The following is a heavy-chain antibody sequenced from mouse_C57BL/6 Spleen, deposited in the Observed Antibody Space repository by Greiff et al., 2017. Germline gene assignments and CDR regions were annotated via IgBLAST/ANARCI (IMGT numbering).Heavy chain of an antibody. V-gene: IGHV1-22*01. CDR1: GYTFTDYN. CDR2: INPNNGGT. Sequence: EVMLVESGPELVKPGASVKMSCKASGYTFTDYNMHWVKQSHGKSLEWIGYINPNNGGTSYNQKFKGKATLTVNKSSSTAYMELRSLTSEDSAVYYCARMDYGSSPWFAYWGQGTLVTVSA. D-gene: IGHD1-1*01. J-gene: IGHJ3*01. CDR3: ARMDYGSSPWFAY.